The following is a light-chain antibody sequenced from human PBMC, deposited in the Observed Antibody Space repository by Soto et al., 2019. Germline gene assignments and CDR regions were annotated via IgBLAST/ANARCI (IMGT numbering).Light chain of an antibody. CDR3: QQYESTPPT. CDR1: QSVLYSSNNKNY. CDR2: LAS. V-gene: IGKV4-1*01. J-gene: IGKJ2*01. Sequence: DIVMTQSPDSLAVSLGERATINCKSSQSVLYSSNNKNYLAWYQQRPGQPPKLLIYLASTRESGVPDRFSGSGSVTDFTLTITSLQAEDVAVYYCQQYESTPPTFGQGTKLEIK.